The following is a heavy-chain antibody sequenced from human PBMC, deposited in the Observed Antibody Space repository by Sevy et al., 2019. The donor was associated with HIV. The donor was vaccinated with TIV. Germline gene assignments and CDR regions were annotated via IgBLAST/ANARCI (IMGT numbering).Heavy chain of an antibody. V-gene: IGHV1-18*01. CDR3: ARDRGLTMVRGGYYYYYYGMDV. D-gene: IGHD3-10*01. J-gene: IGHJ6*02. CDR1: GYTFTSYG. CDR2: ISAYNGNT. Sequence: ASVKVSCKASGYTFTSYGISWVRQAPGQGLAWMGWISAYNGNTNYAQKLQGRVTMTTDTSTSTAYMELRSLRSDDTAVYYCARDRGLTMVRGGYYYYYYGMDVWGQGTTVTVSS.